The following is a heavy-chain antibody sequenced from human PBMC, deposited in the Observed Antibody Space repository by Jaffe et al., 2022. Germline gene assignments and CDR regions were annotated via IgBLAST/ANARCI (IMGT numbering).Heavy chain of an antibody. D-gene: IGHD2-2*01. V-gene: IGHV5-51*01. CDR2: IYPGDSDT. J-gene: IGHJ2*01. CDR3: ARQGVVGYCSSTSCIGVVVAPKGNWYFDL. Sequence: EVQLVQSGAEVKKPGESLKISCKGSGYSFTSYWIGWVRQMPGKGLEWMGIIYPGDSDTRYSPSFQGQVTISADKSISTAYLQWSSLKASDTAMYYCARQGVVGYCSSTSCIGVVVAPKGNWYFDLWGRGTLVTVSS. CDR1: GYSFTSYW.